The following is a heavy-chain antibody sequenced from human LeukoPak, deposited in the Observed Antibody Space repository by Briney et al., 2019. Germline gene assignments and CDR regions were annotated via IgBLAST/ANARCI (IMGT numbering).Heavy chain of an antibody. D-gene: IGHD2-15*01. CDR2: INYDGSDK. Sequence: GGSLRLSCVASGFTFSTYAVGCVRQSPGKGLEWVANINYDGSDKYYVDSVKGRFTISRDNAKNSLFLQMNSLRAEDTAVYYCARVLRYCSGGNCYSGGLGYMDVWGKGTTVTISS. J-gene: IGHJ6*03. V-gene: IGHV3-7*03. CDR1: GFTFSTYA. CDR3: ARVLRYCSGGNCYSGGLGYMDV.